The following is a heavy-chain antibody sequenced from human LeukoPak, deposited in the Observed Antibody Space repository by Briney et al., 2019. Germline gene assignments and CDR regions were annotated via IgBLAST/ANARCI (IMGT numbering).Heavy chain of an antibody. CDR3: ARVTDYGDEYFQR. D-gene: IGHD4-17*01. CDR1: GGSISSYY. J-gene: IGHJ1*01. Sequence: SETLSLTCTVSGGSISSYYWSWIRQPPGKGLEWIGYIYYSGSTNYNPSLKSRVTISVDTSKNQFSLKLSSVTAADTAVYYCARVTDYGDEYFQRWGRAPWSPSPQ. CDR2: IYYSGST. V-gene: IGHV4-59*01.